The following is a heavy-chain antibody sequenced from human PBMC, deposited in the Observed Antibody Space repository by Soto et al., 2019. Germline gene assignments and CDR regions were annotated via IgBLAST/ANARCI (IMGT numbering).Heavy chain of an antibody. J-gene: IGHJ5*02. Sequence: GALRLSCAASVFTFISYWMSWVRQAPGKGLGWVANIKQDGSEKYYVDSVKGRFTISRDNAKNSLYLQMNSLRAEDTAVYYCAKTLGPWGQGTPVTVSS. CDR2: IKQDGSEK. CDR1: VFTFISYW. CDR3: AKTLGP. V-gene: IGHV3-7*01.